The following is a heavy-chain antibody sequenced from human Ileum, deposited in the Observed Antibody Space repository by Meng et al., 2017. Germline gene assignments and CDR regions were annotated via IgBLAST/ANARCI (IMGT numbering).Heavy chain of an antibody. J-gene: IGHJ4*02. Sequence: VRVVDSGEPLVQPGASLHLSCAALGLTYREHYLTWTRQAPGKGLEWVSYFRHPGDTIYYSDSVRGRFTVSRDNANNLLFLQMNSLRAEDTALYYCGREHFGLDYWGPGTLVTVFS. CDR1: GLTYREHY. V-gene: IGHV3-11*01. CDR2: FRHPGDTI. D-gene: IGHD3-10*01. CDR3: GREHFGLDY.